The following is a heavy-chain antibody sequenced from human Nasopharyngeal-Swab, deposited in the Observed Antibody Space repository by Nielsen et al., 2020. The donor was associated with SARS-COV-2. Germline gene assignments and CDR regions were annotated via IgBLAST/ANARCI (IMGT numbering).Heavy chain of an antibody. CDR2: MNPNSGNT. V-gene: IGHV1-8*01. D-gene: IGHD4-23*01. Sequence: ASVQVSCKASGYTFTSYDINWVRQATGQGLEWMGWMNPNSGNTGYAQKFQGRVTMTRNTSISTAYMELSSLRSEDTAVYYCARVKTLYGGHGDYWGQGTLVTVSS. CDR1: GYTFTSYD. J-gene: IGHJ4*02. CDR3: ARVKTLYGGHGDY.